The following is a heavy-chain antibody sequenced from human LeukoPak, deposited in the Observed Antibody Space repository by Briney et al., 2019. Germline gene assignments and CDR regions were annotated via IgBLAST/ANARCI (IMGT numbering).Heavy chain of an antibody. D-gene: IGHD2-15*01. Sequence: GGSLRLSCAASGFTFSSYGMHWVRQAPGKGLEWVAFIRYDGSNKDYADSVKGRFTISRDNSKNTLYLQMNSLRAEDTAVYYCARADGYYYFDYWGQGTLVTVSS. V-gene: IGHV3-30*02. CDR2: IRYDGSNK. CDR1: GFTFSSYG. CDR3: ARADGYYYFDY. J-gene: IGHJ4*02.